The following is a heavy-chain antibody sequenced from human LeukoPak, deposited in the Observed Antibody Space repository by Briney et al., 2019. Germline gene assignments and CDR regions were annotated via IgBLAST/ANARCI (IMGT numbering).Heavy chain of an antibody. CDR1: GLTFNSYD. Sequence: GGSLRLSCAASGLTFNSYDLSWVRQAPGKGLEWVSYISSSGRTIDYADSVKGRFTISRDNAKKSLYLQMNSLRTEDTAVYYCARTKSENAYGQHHGLDNWGQGILVTVSS. J-gene: IGHJ4*02. D-gene: IGHD3-10*01. V-gene: IGHV3-11*01. CDR3: ARTKSENAYGQHHGLDN. CDR2: ISSSGRTI.